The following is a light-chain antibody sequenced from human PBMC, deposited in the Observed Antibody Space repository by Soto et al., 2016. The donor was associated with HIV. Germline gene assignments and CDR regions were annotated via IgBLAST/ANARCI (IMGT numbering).Light chain of an antibody. Sequence: DIQMTQSPSTLSASVGDRVTITCRASQNINSWLAWYQQKPGKAPKLLIYRASNLESGVPSRFSGSGSGTEFTLTISSLQPEDFATYYCLQHNSYPRTFGQGTKLEIK. CDR3: LQHNSYPRT. J-gene: IGKJ2*01. CDR2: RAS. V-gene: IGKV1-5*03. CDR1: QNINSW.